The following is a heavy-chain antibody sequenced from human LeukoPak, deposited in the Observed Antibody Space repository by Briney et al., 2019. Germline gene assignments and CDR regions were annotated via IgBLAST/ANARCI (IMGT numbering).Heavy chain of an antibody. CDR1: GYSITSAYY. V-gene: IGHV4-61*02. CDR2: IYTSGST. J-gene: IGHJ6*03. D-gene: IGHD3-9*01. CDR3: ARGMLYYDILTGYRDYYMDV. Sequence: SETLSLTCTVSGYSITSAYYWGWIRQPAGKGLEWIGRIYTSGSTNYNPSLKSRVTISVDTSKNQFSLKLSSVTAADTAVYYCARGMLYYDILTGYRDYYMDVWGKGTTVTISS.